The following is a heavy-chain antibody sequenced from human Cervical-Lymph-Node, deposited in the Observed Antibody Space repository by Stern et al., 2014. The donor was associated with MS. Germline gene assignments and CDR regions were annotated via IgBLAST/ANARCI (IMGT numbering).Heavy chain of an antibody. D-gene: IGHD4-17*01. CDR1: GYSLTDLS. Sequence: VQLVQSGAEVQKPGASVKVSCKVSGYSLTDLSMHWVRQPPGKGLEWMGGFDPDDAETIYAQQFQGRLTMTEDTSADTAYMELSSLRSEDTAVYYCVRYGDYVDAFDMWGQGTMVTVSS. V-gene: IGHV1-24*01. J-gene: IGHJ3*02. CDR2: FDPDDAET. CDR3: VRYGDYVDAFDM.